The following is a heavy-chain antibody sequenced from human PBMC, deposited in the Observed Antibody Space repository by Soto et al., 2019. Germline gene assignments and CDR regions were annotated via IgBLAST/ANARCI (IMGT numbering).Heavy chain of an antibody. CDR3: ARGGRLVRGVIGFDP. V-gene: IGHV4-34*01. CDR2: INHSGST. Sequence: SETLSLTCAVYGGSFSGYYWSWIRQPPGKGLEWIGEINHSGSTNYNPSLKSRVTISVDTSKNQFSLKLSSVTAADTAVYYCARGGRLVRGVIGFDPWGQGTPVTVSS. CDR1: GGSFSGYY. J-gene: IGHJ5*02. D-gene: IGHD3-10*01.